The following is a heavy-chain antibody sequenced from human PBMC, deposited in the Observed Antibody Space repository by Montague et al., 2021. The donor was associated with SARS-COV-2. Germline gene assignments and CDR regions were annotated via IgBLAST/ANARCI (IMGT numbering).Heavy chain of an antibody. Sequence: SETLSLTCTVSGGSISSHTYYWDWIRQPPGKGLEWIGSIYDSGSTYYNPSLKSRVTISVDTSKNHFSLKLNSVTAADTAFYYCARRGRKLLPVATAIGGFDIWGQGTMVTVSS. CDR2: IYDSGST. D-gene: IGHD5-12*01. J-gene: IGHJ3*02. CDR3: ARRGRKLLPVATAIGGFDI. V-gene: IGHV4-39*02. CDR1: GGSISSHTYY.